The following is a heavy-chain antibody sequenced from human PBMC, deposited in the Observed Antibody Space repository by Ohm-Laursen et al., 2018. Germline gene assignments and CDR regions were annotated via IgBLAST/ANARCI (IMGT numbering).Heavy chain of an antibody. J-gene: IGHJ4*02. CDR1: GFTFGNYE. Sequence: SLRLSCAASGFTFGNYEMNWVRQAPGKGLEWVSYISSSDSAIYYADSVKGRFTISRDNAKNSLYLQMNSLRGEDTAVYYCARGSLRGTDYWGQGTLVTVSS. CDR3: ARGSLRGTDY. CDR2: ISSSDSAI. V-gene: IGHV3-48*03. D-gene: IGHD3-10*01.